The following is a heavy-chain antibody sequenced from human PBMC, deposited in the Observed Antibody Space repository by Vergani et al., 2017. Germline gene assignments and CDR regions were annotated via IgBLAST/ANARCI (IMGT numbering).Heavy chain of an antibody. V-gene: IGHV3-53*01. J-gene: IGHJ4*02. CDR3: ARDRRARDSSGYYYSPLDY. CDR2: IYSGGST. CDR1: GFTVSSNY. D-gene: IGHD3-22*01. Sequence: EVQLVESGGGLIQPGGSLRLSCAASGFTVSSNYMSWVRQAPGKGLEWVSVIYSGGSTYYADSVKGRFTISRDNSKNTLYLQMNSLRAEDTAVYYCARDRRARDSSGYYYSPLDYWGQGTLVTVSS.